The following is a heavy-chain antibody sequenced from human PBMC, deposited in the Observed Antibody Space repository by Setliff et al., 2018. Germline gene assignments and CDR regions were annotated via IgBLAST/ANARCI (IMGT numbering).Heavy chain of an antibody. D-gene: IGHD3-16*01. J-gene: IGHJ3*01. Sequence: SETLSLTCTVSGGSIRSSYYYWGWIRQPPGKGLEWIGSIYYNGSTHFNPSLKSRVAISVDTSKNLLSQRVNSVTATDTAVYYCARPLEESFGGVRDSDAFDVWGQGTMVTV. V-gene: IGHV4-39*01. CDR3: ARPLEESFGGVRDSDAFDV. CDR2: IYYNGST. CDR1: GGSIRSSYYY.